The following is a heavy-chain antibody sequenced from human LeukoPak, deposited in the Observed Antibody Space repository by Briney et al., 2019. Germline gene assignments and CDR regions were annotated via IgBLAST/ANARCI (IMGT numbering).Heavy chain of an antibody. V-gene: IGHV1-18*01. Sequence: ASVKVSCKASGYTFTNYGITWVRQAPGQGLEWMGWISGYNGNTNYAQNLQGRVTMTTDTSTSTAYMELRSLRSDDTAVYYCGRALLGGSDIYTPFSYWGQGTLVTVSS. J-gene: IGHJ4*02. D-gene: IGHD3-10*01. CDR3: GRALLGGSDIYTPFSY. CDR2: ISGYNGNT. CDR1: GYTFTNYG.